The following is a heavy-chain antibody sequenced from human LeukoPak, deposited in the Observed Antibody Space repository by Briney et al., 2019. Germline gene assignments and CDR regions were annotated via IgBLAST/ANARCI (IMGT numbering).Heavy chain of an antibody. CDR2: ISSSSSSI. Sequence: DPGGSLTLSCAASGFPFSSYIMNWVRQAPGKGLEWVSSISSSSSSIYYADSVQGRFTISRDNAKDSLYLQMNSLRAEDTAIYYCARELVTSSYWGQGTLVTVSS. V-gene: IGHV3-21*01. J-gene: IGHJ4*02. CDR1: GFPFSSYI. D-gene: IGHD4-23*01. CDR3: ARELVTSSY.